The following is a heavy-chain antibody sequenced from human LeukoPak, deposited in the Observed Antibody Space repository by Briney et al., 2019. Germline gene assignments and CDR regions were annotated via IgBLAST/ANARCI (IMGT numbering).Heavy chain of an antibody. CDR2: ISSNGGSR. D-gene: IGHD1-1*01. CDR3: VVQGWVFRAPTQYYFDY. CDR1: GFTFSSYA. J-gene: IGHJ4*02. Sequence: LGGSLRLSCSASGFTFSSYAMHWVRQAPGKGLEYVSAISSNGGSRYYADSVKGRFTISRDNSKNTLYLQMSSLRAEDTAVYYCVVQGWVFRAPTQYYFDYWGQGTLVTVSS. V-gene: IGHV3-64D*06.